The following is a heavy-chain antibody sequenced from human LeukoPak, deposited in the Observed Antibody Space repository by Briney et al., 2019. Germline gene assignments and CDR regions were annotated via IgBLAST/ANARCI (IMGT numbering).Heavy chain of an antibody. V-gene: IGHV4-30-2*02. Sequence: SQTLSLTCAVSGGSISSGGYSWSWIRQPPGKGLEWIGYIYHSGSTYYNPSLKSRVTISVDTSKNQFSLKLSSVTAADTAVYYCAILTGDNDAFDIWGQGTMVTVSS. D-gene: IGHD7-27*01. J-gene: IGHJ3*02. CDR3: AILTGDNDAFDI. CDR1: GGSISSGGYS. CDR2: IYHSGST.